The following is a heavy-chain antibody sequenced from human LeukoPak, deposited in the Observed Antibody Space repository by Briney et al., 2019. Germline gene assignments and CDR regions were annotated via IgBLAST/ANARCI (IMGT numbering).Heavy chain of an antibody. CDR3: ALGETIGYFVDY. V-gene: IGHV1-69*05. D-gene: IGHD3-10*01. J-gene: IGHJ4*02. Sequence: SVEVSCKASGGTFSSYAISWVRQAPGQGLEWMGGIIPIFGTANYAQKFQGRVTITTDESTSTAYMELSSLRSEDTAVYYCALGETIGYFVDYWGQGTLVTVSS. CDR1: GGTFSSYA. CDR2: IIPIFGTA.